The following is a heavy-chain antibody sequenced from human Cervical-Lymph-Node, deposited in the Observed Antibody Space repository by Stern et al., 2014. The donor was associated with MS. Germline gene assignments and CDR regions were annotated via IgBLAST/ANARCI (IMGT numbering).Heavy chain of an antibody. CDR2: IIPIFGTS. CDR1: GGSFKNYA. D-gene: IGHD3-16*01. CDR3: TRDDGGGVDY. V-gene: IGHV1-69*06. Sequence: VQLVESGAEVKKPGSSAKVSCRASGGSFKNYAVSWVRQAPGQGLEWMGGIIPIFGTSDYAQKFQGRVTITADKSTSTVYMELTSLRYDDTAVYFCTRDDGGGVDYWGQGTPITVSS. J-gene: IGHJ4*02.